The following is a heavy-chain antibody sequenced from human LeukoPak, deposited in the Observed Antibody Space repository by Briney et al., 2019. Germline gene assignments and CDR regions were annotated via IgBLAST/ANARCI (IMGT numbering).Heavy chain of an antibody. CDR3: ARGYYYDSSGYDASSEWYFDL. D-gene: IGHD3-22*01. Sequence: PSQTLSLTCTLSGGSISSGGYYSSWTRHHPGKGLEWLGYINYSGSTYYNPSLKSRVTISVDTSKNQFSLKLSSVTAADTAVYYCARGYYYDSSGYDASSEWYFDLWGRGTLVTVSS. CDR2: INYSGST. J-gene: IGHJ2*01. CDR1: GGSISSGGYY. V-gene: IGHV4-31*03.